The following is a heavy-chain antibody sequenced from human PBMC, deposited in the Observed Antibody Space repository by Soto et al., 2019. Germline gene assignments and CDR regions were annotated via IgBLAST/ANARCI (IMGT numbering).Heavy chain of an antibody. Sequence: GESLKISCKGSGYSFTSYWIGWVRQMPGKGLEWMGIIYPGDSDTRYSPSFQGQVTISADKSISTAYLQWGSLKASDTAMYYCARSKYDILTGYYDLVDYYYMDVWGKGTTVTVSS. D-gene: IGHD3-9*01. CDR2: IYPGDSDT. CDR3: ARSKYDILTGYYDLVDYYYMDV. J-gene: IGHJ6*03. CDR1: GYSFTSYW. V-gene: IGHV5-51*01.